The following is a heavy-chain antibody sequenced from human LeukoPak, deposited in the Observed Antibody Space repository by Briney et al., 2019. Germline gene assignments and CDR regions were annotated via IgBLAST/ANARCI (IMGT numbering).Heavy chain of an antibody. CDR1: GFTFSDYY. CDR2: ISTSGTTI. Sequence: PGGSLRLSCAASGFTFSDYYMSWIRQAPGKGLEWLSYISTSGTTIFYADSVKGRFTISRDNAKNSLYLQMNSLRAEDTALYYCARDSRGAFDIWGQGTMVTVSS. D-gene: IGHD5-12*01. V-gene: IGHV3-11*01. J-gene: IGHJ3*02. CDR3: ARDSRGAFDI.